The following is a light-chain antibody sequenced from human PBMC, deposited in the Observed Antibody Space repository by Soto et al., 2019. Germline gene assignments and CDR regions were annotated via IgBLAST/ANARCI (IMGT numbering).Light chain of an antibody. Sequence: QSVLTQPPSVSGAPGQRVTISCTGGSSNIGAGYDVHWYQQLPGTAPKLLIYGNSNRPSGVPDRFSGSKSGTSASLAITGLQAEDEADYYCQSYDSRLSGWVFGGGTKVTVL. CDR2: GNS. V-gene: IGLV1-40*01. J-gene: IGLJ3*02. CDR3: QSYDSRLSGWV. CDR1: SSNIGAGYD.